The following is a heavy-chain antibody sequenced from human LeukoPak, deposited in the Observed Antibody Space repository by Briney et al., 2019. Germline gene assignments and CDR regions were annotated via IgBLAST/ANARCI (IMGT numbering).Heavy chain of an antibody. CDR2: IIPIFGTA. D-gene: IGHD3-16*02. J-gene: IGHJ3*02. Sequence: SVKVSCKASGGTFSSYAISWVRQAPGQGLEWMGGIIPIFGTANYAQKFQGRVTITTDESTSTAYMELSSLGSEDTAVYYCARDDRGSNLRPSFAFDIWGQGTMVTVSS. V-gene: IGHV1-69*05. CDR1: GGTFSSYA. CDR3: ARDDRGSNLRPSFAFDI.